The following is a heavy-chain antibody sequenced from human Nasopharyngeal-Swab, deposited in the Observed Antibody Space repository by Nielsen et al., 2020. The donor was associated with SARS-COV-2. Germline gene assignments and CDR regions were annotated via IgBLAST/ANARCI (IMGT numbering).Heavy chain of an antibody. CDR3: ARLPNGDPRYFDY. CDR1: GYSFTSYW. Sequence: KVSCKGSGYSFTSYWIGWVRQTPGKGLEWMGIIYPDDSETRYSPTFQGQVTISADKSISTAYLQWSSLKASDTAVYYCARLPNGDPRYFDYWGQGTLVTVSS. J-gene: IGHJ4*02. V-gene: IGHV5-51*01. CDR2: IYPDDSET. D-gene: IGHD4-17*01.